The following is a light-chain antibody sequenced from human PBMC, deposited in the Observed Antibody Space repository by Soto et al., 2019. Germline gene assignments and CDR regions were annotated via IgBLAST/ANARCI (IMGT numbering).Light chain of an antibody. CDR3: QQYGSSPIT. Sequence: EIGLTHSPGTLSLSPWERATLSCWASQSVSSNLAGYQQTTGQAPRLLIYGASTRATGIPARFSGSGSVAEFTLTTSSLQSEDFAVYYCQQYGSSPITFGHGTRLEIK. CDR2: GAS. CDR1: QSVSSN. V-gene: IGKV3-15*01. J-gene: IGKJ5*01.